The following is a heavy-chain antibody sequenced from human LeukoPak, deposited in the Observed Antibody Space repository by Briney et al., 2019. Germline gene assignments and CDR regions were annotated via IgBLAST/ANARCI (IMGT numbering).Heavy chain of an antibody. D-gene: IGHD1-7*01. CDR2: IYYSGST. J-gene: IGHJ4*02. CDR1: GGSISSSIYY. CDR3: ARGHWNYIIDY. Sequence: SETLSLTCTVSGGSISSSIYYWGWIRQPPGKGLEWIGSIYYSGSTYYNPSLKSRVTISVDTSKNQFSLKLSSVTAADTAVYYCARGHWNYIIDYWGQGTLVTVSS. V-gene: IGHV4-39*07.